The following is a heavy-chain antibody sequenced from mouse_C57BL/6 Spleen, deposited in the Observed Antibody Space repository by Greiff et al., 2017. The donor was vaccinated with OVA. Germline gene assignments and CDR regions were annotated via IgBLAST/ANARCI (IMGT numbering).Heavy chain of an antibody. CDR1: GFTFSSYA. V-gene: IGHV5-4*03. J-gene: IGHJ1*03. CDR3: ARRALRRDWYFDV. D-gene: IGHD1-2*01. Sequence: EVKLMESGGGLVKPGGSLKLSCAASGFTFSSYAMSWVRQTPEKRLEWVATISDGGSYTYYPDNVKGRFTISRDNAKNNLYLQMSHLKSEDTAMYYCARRALRRDWYFDVWGTGTTVTVSS. CDR2: ISDGGSYT.